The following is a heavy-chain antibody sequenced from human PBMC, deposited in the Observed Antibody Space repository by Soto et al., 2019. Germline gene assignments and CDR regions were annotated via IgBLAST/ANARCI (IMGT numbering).Heavy chain of an antibody. D-gene: IGHD6-6*01. V-gene: IGHV4-34*01. CDR2: INHSGST. Sequence: SETLSLTCAVYGGSFSGYYWSWIRQPPGKGLEWIGEINHSGSTNYNPSLKSRVTISVDTSKNQFSLKLSSVTAADTAVYYCARVGLRPTQGIAARGRRWWFDPWGQGTLVTVS. CDR3: ARVGLRPTQGIAARGRRWWFDP. J-gene: IGHJ5*02. CDR1: GGSFSGYY.